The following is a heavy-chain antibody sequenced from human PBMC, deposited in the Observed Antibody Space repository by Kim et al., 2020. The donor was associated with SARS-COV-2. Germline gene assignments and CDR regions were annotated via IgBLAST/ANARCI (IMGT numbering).Heavy chain of an antibody. CDR3: ARVGAGLLLLYPGGWLDP. CDR2: IYYSGST. CDR1: GGSISSYY. Sequence: SETLSLTCTVSGGSISSYYWSWIRQPPGKGLEWIGYIYYSGSTNYNPSLKSRVTISVDTSKNQFSLKLSSVTAADTAVYYCARVGAGLLLLYPGGWLDP. D-gene: IGHD2-2*02. J-gene: IGHJ5*02. V-gene: IGHV4-59*13.